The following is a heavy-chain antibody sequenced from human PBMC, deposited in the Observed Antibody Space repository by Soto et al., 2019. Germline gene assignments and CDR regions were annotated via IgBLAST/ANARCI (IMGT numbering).Heavy chain of an antibody. J-gene: IGHJ4*02. V-gene: IGHV2-5*02. CDR3: AHGSCFGADCYPNPYFDF. Sequence: QITLKESGPTLVKPTQTLTLTCTFSGFSLSTTEEGVGWIRQPPGKAPEWVALIYWDDDKRYSPSLKTRLTITKDTSKNQVVLTVTNVDPVDTATYYCAHGSCFGADCYPNPYFDFWGQGILVTVSS. D-gene: IGHD2-21*02. CDR1: GFSLSTTEEG. CDR2: IYWDDDK.